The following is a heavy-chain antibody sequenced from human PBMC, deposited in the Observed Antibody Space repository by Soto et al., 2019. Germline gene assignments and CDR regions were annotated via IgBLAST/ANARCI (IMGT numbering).Heavy chain of an antibody. Sequence: QVQLVQSGAEVKKPGASVKVSCKASGYTFTRYYMHWVRQAPGQGLEWMGIINPSGGTPSYAQKFQGRVTMTTDTSTSTVYMQLSSLRSEDTAIYFCARDPNDSSGYYFPFWGQGTLVTVSS. D-gene: IGHD3-22*01. V-gene: IGHV1-46*01. J-gene: IGHJ4*02. CDR3: ARDPNDSSGYYFPF. CDR2: INPSGGTP. CDR1: GYTFTRYY.